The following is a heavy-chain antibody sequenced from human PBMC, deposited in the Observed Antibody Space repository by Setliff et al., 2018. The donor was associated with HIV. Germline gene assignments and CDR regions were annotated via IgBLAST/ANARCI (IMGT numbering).Heavy chain of an antibody. J-gene: IGHJ4*02. CDR3: ARGGLGVVTSFDS. CDR1: GGSISSDSYY. D-gene: IGHD3-3*01. Sequence: SETLSLTCTVSGGSISSDSYYWGWIRQPPGKGLEWIGSIFYSGSTDYNPSLNSRISISVDMSKNKFSLKLSSLTAADTAVYYCARGGLGVVTSFDSWGPGTLVTVSS. V-gene: IGHV4-39*07. CDR2: IFYSGST.